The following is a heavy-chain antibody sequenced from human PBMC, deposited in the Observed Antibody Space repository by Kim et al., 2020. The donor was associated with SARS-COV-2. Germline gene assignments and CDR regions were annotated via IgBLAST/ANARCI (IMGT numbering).Heavy chain of an antibody. CDR3: ARDVSMTTLYSFDY. D-gene: IGHD4-4*01. J-gene: IGHJ4*02. Sequence: ADSVRGRFTISRNNAKNSLYLQMNSLRAEDTALYYCARDVSMTTLYSFDYWGQGILVTVSS. V-gene: IGHV3-21*01.